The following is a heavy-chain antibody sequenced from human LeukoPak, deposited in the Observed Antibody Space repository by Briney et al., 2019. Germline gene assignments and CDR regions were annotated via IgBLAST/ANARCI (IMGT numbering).Heavy chain of an antibody. Sequence: RTSETLSLTCTVSGGSISSYYWSWIRQPPGKGLEWIGYIYYSGSTNYNPSLKSRVTISVDTSKNQFALKLSSVTAADTAVYYCARQAARNWNDDYFDYWGQGTLVTVSS. V-gene: IGHV4-59*08. D-gene: IGHD1-1*01. J-gene: IGHJ4*02. CDR2: IYYSGST. CDR1: GGSISSYY. CDR3: ARQAARNWNDDYFDY.